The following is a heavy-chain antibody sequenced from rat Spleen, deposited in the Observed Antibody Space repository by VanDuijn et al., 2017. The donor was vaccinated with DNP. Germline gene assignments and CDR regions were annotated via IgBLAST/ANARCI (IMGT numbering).Heavy chain of an antibody. CDR1: GFTFSNYD. CDR3: AGRPPPTRGPFDY. D-gene: IGHD1-4*01. Sequence: EVQLVESGGGLVQPGRSLKLSCAASGFTFSNYDMAWVRQAPKKGLEWVATISYDGSSTSYRDSVKGRFTFSRDNAKSTLYLQMDSLRSEDTAAYYCAGRPPPTRGPFDYWGQGVTVTVSS. J-gene: IGHJ2*01. CDR2: ISYDGSST. V-gene: IGHV5S10*01.